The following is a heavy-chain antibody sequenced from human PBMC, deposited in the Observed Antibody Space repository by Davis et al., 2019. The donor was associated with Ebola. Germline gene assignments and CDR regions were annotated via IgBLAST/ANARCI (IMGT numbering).Heavy chain of an antibody. Sequence: ASVKVSCKASGYTFTSYYMHWVRQAPGQGLEWMGIINPSGGSTSYAQKFQGRVTMTMNTPTNTAYMELSSLDSDDTAVYYCARGGPVKLVRQVWYYGTDVWGKGTTVTVSS. V-gene: IGHV1-46*01. J-gene: IGHJ6*04. D-gene: IGHD3-10*01. CDR3: ARGGPVKLVRQVWYYGTDV. CDR2: INPSGGST. CDR1: GYTFTSYY.